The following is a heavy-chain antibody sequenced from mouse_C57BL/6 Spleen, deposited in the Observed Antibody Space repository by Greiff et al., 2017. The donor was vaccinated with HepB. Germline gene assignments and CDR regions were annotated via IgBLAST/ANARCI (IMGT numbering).Heavy chain of an antibody. Sequence: VQVVESGPELVKPGASVKISCKASGYAFSSSWMNWVKQRPGKGLEWIGRIYPGDGDTNYNGKFKGKATLTADKSSSTAYMQLSSLTSEDSAVYFCAREGDGNFAYWGQGTLVTVSA. CDR3: AREGDGNFAY. D-gene: IGHD2-1*01. V-gene: IGHV1-82*01. J-gene: IGHJ3*01. CDR2: IYPGDGDT. CDR1: GYAFSSSW.